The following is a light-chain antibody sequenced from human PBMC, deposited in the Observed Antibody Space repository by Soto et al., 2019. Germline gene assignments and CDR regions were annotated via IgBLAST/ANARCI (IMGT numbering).Light chain of an antibody. CDR2: DAS. CDR3: QQRSNWPST. Sequence: ETVLTQSPATLSLSPGERDTLSCRASQSVSSYLAWYQQKPGQAPRLLIYDASNRATGIPARFSGSGSGTDFTLTISSLVPEDFAVYYCQQRSNWPSTFGQGTRLEIK. V-gene: IGKV3-11*01. J-gene: IGKJ5*01. CDR1: QSVSSY.